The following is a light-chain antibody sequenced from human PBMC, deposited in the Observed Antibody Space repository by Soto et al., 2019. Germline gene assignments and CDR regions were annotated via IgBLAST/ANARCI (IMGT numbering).Light chain of an antibody. J-gene: IGKJ4*01. CDR1: QDIGSS. CDR3: QQEDNSLPSLT. V-gene: IGKV1-33*01. Sequence: DIQMTQSPSSLSASVGDRVTITCQASQDIGSSLNWYQQNPGKAPKLLIYGASNLETGVPSRFSGSGSGTDFTFTISSLQPDDTATYYCQQEDNSLPSLTFGGGTKVEIK. CDR2: GAS.